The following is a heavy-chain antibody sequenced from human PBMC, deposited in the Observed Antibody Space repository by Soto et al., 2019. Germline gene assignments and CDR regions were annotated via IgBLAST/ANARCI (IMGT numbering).Heavy chain of an antibody. Sequence: SETLALTCAVSGGSICSGGYSWSWIRQPPGKGLEWIGYIYHSGSTYYNPSLKSRVTISVDRSKNQFSLKPSSVTAADTAVYYCARTESGTFDPWGQGTLVTVSS. J-gene: IGHJ5*02. V-gene: IGHV4-30-2*01. CDR2: IYHSGST. D-gene: IGHD1-7*01. CDR1: GGSICSGGYS. CDR3: ARTESGTFDP.